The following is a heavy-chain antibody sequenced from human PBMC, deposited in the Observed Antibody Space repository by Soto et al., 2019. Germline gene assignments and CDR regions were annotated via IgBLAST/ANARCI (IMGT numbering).Heavy chain of an antibody. CDR2: INHSGST. Sequence: SETLSLTCAVYGGSISGYYWSWIRQTPGKGLEWIGEINHSGSTNYNPSLKSRVTISVDTSKNQFSLKLSSVTAADTAVYYCASQSIGSYYYYYGMDVWGQGTTVTVSS. J-gene: IGHJ6*02. CDR1: GGSISGYY. CDR3: ASQSIGSYYYYYGMDV. D-gene: IGHD1-26*01. V-gene: IGHV4-34*01.